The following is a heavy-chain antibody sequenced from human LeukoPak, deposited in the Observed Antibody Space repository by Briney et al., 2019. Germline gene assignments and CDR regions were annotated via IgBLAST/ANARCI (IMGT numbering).Heavy chain of an antibody. CDR1: GGSISSGSYY. CDR2: IYTSGST. D-gene: IGHD3-3*01. Sequence: SETLSLTCTVSGGSISSGSYYWSWIRQPAGKGLEWIGRIYTSGSTNYNPSLKSRVTISVDTSKNQFSLKLSSVTAADTAVYYCARLITIFGVAPIWGQGTLVTVSS. CDR3: ARLITIFGVAPI. J-gene: IGHJ4*02. V-gene: IGHV4-61*02.